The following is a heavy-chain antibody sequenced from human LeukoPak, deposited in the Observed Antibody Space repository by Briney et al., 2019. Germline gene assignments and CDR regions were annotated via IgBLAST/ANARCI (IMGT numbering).Heavy chain of an antibody. J-gene: IGHJ4*02. Sequence: GGSLRLSCAASGFTFSSYAMSWVRQAPGKGLEWVSAISGSGGSTYYADSVKGRFTISSDNSKNALYLQMNSLRAEDTAVYYCAKDSGYSSGWYWFDYWGQGTLVTVSS. D-gene: IGHD6-19*01. CDR2: ISGSGGST. V-gene: IGHV3-23*01. CDR3: AKDSGYSSGWYWFDY. CDR1: GFTFSSYA.